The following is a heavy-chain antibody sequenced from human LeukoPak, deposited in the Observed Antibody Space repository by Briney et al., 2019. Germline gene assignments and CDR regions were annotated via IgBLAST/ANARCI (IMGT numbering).Heavy chain of an antibody. CDR2: ISGSGGST. J-gene: IGHJ4*02. CDR3: AKHGRESILGLVIPFDY. CDR1: GFTFSSYA. Sequence: GGSLRLSCASSGFTFSSYAMSWVRQAPGKGLEWVSAISGSGGSTYYADSVKGRFTISRDNSKNTLYLQMNSLRAEDTAVYYCAKHGRESILGLVIPFDYWGQGTLVTVSS. V-gene: IGHV3-23*01. D-gene: IGHD3-3*01.